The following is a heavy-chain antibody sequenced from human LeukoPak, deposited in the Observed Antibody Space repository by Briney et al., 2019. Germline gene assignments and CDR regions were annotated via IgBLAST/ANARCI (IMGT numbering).Heavy chain of an antibody. CDR1: GGSISSYY. Sequence: PSETLSLTCTVSGGSISSYYWSWIRQSPGKGLQWIGYVSYSGSTNYNPSLKSRVTISIDTSNNQFSLKLSSVTAADTAVYYCARGRLGTWDYWSQGSLVTVSS. V-gene: IGHV4-59*08. D-gene: IGHD6-25*01. CDR2: VSYSGST. J-gene: IGHJ4*02. CDR3: ARGRLGTWDY.